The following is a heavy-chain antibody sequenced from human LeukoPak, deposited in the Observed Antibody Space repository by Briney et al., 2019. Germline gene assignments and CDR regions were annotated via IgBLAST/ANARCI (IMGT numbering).Heavy chain of an antibody. V-gene: IGHV4-31*02. CDR2: IYSSGST. D-gene: IGHD4-17*01. J-gene: IGHJ5*02. CDR1: GGSISSGYYY. CDR3: TYGDFKNWFDP. Sequence: SETLSLTCSVSGGSISSGYYYWTWIRQHPGTGLEWIGYIYSSGSTHYNPSLKSRSTISVDTSKNQFSLKLTSVTAADTAVYFCTYGDFKNWFDPWGQESWSPSPQ.